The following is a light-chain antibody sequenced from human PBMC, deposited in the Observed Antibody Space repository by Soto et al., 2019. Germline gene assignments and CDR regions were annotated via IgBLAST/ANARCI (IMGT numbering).Light chain of an antibody. CDR1: SGSIASNY. Sequence: FMLTQPHSVSESPAKTVTISCTRSSGSIASNYVQWYQQRPGSAPTTVIYGDNQRPSGVPDRFSGSIDSSSNSASLIISGLKTEDEADYYCQSYDSSNPWVFGGGTKLTVL. CDR3: QSYDSSNPWV. CDR2: GDN. J-gene: IGLJ3*02. V-gene: IGLV6-57*03.